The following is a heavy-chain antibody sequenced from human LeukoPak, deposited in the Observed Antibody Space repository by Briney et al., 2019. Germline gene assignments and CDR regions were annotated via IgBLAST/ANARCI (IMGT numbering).Heavy chain of an antibody. V-gene: IGHV4-4*01. CDR3: ARRFPHRIAVAGSFPANYAFDI. CDR2: IYHSGST. D-gene: IGHD6-19*01. CDR1: GGSISSSNW. Sequence: SETLSLTCAVSGGSISSSNWWSWVRQPPGKGLEWIGEIYHSGSTNYNPSLKSRVTISVDKSKNQFSLKLSSVTAADTAVYCCARRFPHRIAVAGSFPANYAFDIWGQGTMVTVSS. J-gene: IGHJ3*02.